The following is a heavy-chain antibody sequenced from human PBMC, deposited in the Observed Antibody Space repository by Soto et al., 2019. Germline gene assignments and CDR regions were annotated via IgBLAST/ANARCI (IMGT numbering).Heavy chain of an antibody. Sequence: PGGSLRLSCAASGFTFSSYAMSWVRQAPGKGLEWVSAISGSGGSTYYADSVKGRFTISRDNSKNTLYLQMNSLGAEDTAVYYCARVDTAMAPTYYYYYGMDVWGQGTTVTVSS. CDR3: ARVDTAMAPTYYYYYGMDV. J-gene: IGHJ6*02. D-gene: IGHD5-18*01. CDR2: ISGSGGST. CDR1: GFTFSSYA. V-gene: IGHV3-23*01.